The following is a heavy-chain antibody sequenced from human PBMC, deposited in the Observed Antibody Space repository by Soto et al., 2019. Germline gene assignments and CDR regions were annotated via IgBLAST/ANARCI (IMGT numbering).Heavy chain of an antibody. D-gene: IGHD3-10*01. V-gene: IGHV3-21*01. Sequence: GGSLRLSCAASGFTFTTACINWVRQAPGKGLEWVSSISSSSSYIYYADSVKGRFTISRDNAKNSLYLQMNSLRAEDTAVYYCARDLTYYYGSESYAGFDYWGQGTLVTVSS. CDR2: ISSSSSYI. CDR3: ARDLTYYYGSESYAGFDY. CDR1: GFTFTTAC. J-gene: IGHJ4*02.